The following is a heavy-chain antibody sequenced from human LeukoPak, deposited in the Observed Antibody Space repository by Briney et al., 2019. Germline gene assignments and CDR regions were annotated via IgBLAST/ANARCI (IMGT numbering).Heavy chain of an antibody. D-gene: IGHD2-2*01. CDR2: INPNSGGT. Sequence: ASVKVSCKASGYTFTGYYMHWVRQAPGQGLEWMGWINPNSGGTNYAQKFQGWVTMTRDTSISTAYMELSRLGSDDMAVYYCARERRYPVVVPAAVDYYYYGMDVWGQGTTVTVSS. CDR1: GYTFTGYY. V-gene: IGHV1-2*04. CDR3: ARERRYPVVVPAAVDYYYYGMDV. J-gene: IGHJ6*02.